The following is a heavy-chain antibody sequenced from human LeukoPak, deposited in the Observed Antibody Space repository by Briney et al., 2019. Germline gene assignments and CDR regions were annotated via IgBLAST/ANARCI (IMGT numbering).Heavy chain of an antibody. Sequence: GASVKVSCKASRYTFSSSDINWVRQAAGQGFEWMGWMSPTSGNTGYAQNFQGRVTMTRDTSISTAYMELTSLRSEDTAVYYYVGGAPNWGFDFWGQGTLVIVSS. CDR3: VGGAPNWGFDF. CDR2: MSPTSGNT. J-gene: IGHJ4*02. CDR1: RYTFSSSD. D-gene: IGHD7-27*01. V-gene: IGHV1-8*01.